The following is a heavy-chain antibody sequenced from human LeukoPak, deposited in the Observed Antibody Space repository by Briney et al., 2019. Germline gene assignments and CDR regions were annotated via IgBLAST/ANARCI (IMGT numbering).Heavy chain of an antibody. V-gene: IGHV1-18*01. CDR3: ARALARLSAGTGSPFDY. CDR2: ISAYNGST. D-gene: IGHD6-13*01. J-gene: IGHJ4*02. Sequence: ASVKVSCKASGYTFTSCGISWVRQAPGQGLEWMGWISAYNGSTNYAQKLQGRVTMTTDTSTSTAYMELRSLRSDDTAVYYCARALARLSAGTGSPFDYWGQGTLVTVSS. CDR1: GYTFTSCG.